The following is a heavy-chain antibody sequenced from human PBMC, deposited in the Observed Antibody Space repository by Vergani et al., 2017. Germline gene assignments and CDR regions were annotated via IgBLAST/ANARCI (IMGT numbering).Heavy chain of an antibody. CDR3: AKDSGSSTSCLIDY. Sequence: EVQVVESGGGLIKPGGSLRLSCAASGFTFDDYAMHWVRQAPGKGLEWVSGISWNSGSIGYADSVKGRFTISRDNAKNSLYLQMNSLRAEDTALYYCAKDSGSSTSCLIDYWGQGTLVTVSS. CDR2: ISWNSGSI. V-gene: IGHV3-9*01. CDR1: GFTFDDYA. J-gene: IGHJ4*02. D-gene: IGHD2-2*01.